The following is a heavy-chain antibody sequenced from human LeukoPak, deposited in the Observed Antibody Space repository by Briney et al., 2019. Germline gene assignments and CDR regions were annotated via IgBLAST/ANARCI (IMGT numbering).Heavy chain of an antibody. Sequence: SETLSLTCSVSGGSMSGYYWSWIRQPPGQGLEWIGFIYYRGDTKYNPSLKSRVTILVDTSKNQFSLKLSSVTAADTAVYYCTRGSIAYYYMDVWGKGTTVTISS. CDR2: IYYRGDT. J-gene: IGHJ6*03. V-gene: IGHV4-59*01. CDR3: TRGSIAYYYMDV. CDR1: GGSMSGYY. D-gene: IGHD3-22*01.